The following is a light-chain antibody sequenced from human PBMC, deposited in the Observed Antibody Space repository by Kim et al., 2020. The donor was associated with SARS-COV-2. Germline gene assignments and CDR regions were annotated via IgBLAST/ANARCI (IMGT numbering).Light chain of an antibody. V-gene: IGKV3-20*01. CDR3: QQYGSSPPWT. Sequence: PGESATHSCRASQSVSSSYLAWYPHKPGQAPRLLIYGASSRATGIPDRFSGSGSGTDFTLTISRLEPEYFAVYYCQQYGSSPPWTFGQGTKVDIK. J-gene: IGKJ1*01. CDR1: QSVSSSY. CDR2: GAS.